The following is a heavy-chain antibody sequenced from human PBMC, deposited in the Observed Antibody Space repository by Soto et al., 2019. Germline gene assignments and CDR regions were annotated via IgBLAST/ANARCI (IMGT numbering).Heavy chain of an antibody. V-gene: IGHV3-30*18. CDR3: AEESGYDLDQ. CDR1: GFTFSSYG. Sequence: QVQLVESGGGVVQPGRSLRLSCEVSGFTFSSYGMHWVRQAPGKGLEWVTRISNDGSDTKYSGSVKGRFTVTRHSYKNTLYLQVASLRRGDTAVYYCAEESGYDLDQWGQRALVTVSS. D-gene: IGHD5-12*01. J-gene: IGHJ1*01. CDR2: ISNDGSDT.